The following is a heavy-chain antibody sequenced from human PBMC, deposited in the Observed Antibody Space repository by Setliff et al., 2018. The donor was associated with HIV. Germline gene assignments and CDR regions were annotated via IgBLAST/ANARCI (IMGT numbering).Heavy chain of an antibody. CDR3: TTEPSPHYYDSSGFDY. CDR1: GFTFSDYT. Sequence: PGGSLRLSCAASGFTFSDYTMNWVRQAPGKGLEWVSRIKSKTDGGTTDYAAPVKGRFTISRDDSKNTLCLQMNSLKTEDTAVYYCTTEPSPHYYDSSGFDYWGQGTLVTAPQ. CDR2: IKSKTDGGTT. V-gene: IGHV3-15*07. D-gene: IGHD3-22*01. J-gene: IGHJ4*02.